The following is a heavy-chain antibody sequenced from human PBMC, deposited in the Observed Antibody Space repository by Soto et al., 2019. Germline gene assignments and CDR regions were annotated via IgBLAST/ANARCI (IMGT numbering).Heavy chain of an antibody. D-gene: IGHD2-15*01. CDR1: GGSISSYY. J-gene: IGHJ4*02. Sequence: PSETLSLTCTVSGGSISSYYWSWIRQPPGKGLEWIGYIYYSGSTNYNPSLKSRVTISVDTSKNQFSLKLSSVTAADTAVYYCARHANMATHPNFDYWGQGTLVTVSS. CDR3: ARHANMATHPNFDY. V-gene: IGHV4-59*08. CDR2: IYYSGST.